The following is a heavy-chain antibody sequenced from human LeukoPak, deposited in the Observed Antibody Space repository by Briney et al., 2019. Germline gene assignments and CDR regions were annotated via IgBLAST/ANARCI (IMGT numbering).Heavy chain of an antibody. D-gene: IGHD1-26*01. CDR1: GGSISSYY. Sequence: SETLSLTCTVSGGSISSYYWSWIRQPPGKGLEWIGYIYYSGSTNYNPSLKSRVTISVDTSKYQFSLKLSSVTAADTAVYYCARETSGSYSTIDYWGQGTLVTVSS. V-gene: IGHV4-59*12. CDR2: IYYSGST. CDR3: ARETSGSYSTIDY. J-gene: IGHJ4*02.